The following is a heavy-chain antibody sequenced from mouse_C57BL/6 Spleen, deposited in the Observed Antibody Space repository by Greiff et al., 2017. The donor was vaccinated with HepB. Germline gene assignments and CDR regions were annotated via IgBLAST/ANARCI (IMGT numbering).Heavy chain of an antibody. CDR1: GYAFSSSW. V-gene: IGHV1-82*01. J-gene: IGHJ2*01. CDR2: IYPGDGDT. D-gene: IGHD3-2*02. CDR3: AREGQLRLLDY. Sequence: QVHVKQSGPELVKPGASVKISCKASGYAFSSSWMNWVKQRPGKGLEWIGRIYPGDGDTNYNGKFKGKATLTADKSSSTAYMQLSSLTSEDSAVYFCAREGQLRLLDYWGQGTTLTVSS.